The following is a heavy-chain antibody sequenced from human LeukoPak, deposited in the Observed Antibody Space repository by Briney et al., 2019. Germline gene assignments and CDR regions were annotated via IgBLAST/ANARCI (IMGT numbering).Heavy chain of an antibody. Sequence: GGSLRLSCAASGFTLSDYWMHWVRQAPGKGLVWVSRINPDGRATSYADSVKGRFTISRDNAKNTLYLQMNSLRAEDTAVYYCTREWGSGWYFDYWGQGTLVTASS. V-gene: IGHV3-74*01. CDR1: GFTLSDYW. CDR2: INPDGRAT. J-gene: IGHJ4*02. CDR3: TREWGSGWYFDY. D-gene: IGHD6-19*01.